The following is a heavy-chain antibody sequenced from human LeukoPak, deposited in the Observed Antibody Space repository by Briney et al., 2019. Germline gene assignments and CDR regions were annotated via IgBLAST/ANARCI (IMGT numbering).Heavy chain of an antibody. CDR2: ISYDGSNK. J-gene: IGHJ6*02. D-gene: IGHD6-19*01. V-gene: IGHV3-30-3*01. Sequence: GGSLRLSCAASGFTFSSYAMHWVRQAPGKGLEWVAVISYDGSNKYYADSVKGRFTISRDNSKNTLYLQMNSLRAEDTAVYYCAREGSSGWYRDYYYGMDVWGQGTTVTVSS. CDR3: AREGSSGWYRDYYYGMDV. CDR1: GFTFSSYA.